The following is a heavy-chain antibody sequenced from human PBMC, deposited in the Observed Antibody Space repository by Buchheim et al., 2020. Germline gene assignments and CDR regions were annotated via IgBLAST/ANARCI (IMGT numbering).Heavy chain of an antibody. Sequence: VQLQESGPGVAKPSQTVSLTCTVSGASISSGAHHWAWIRQHPGKGLGWSGCIYDSARTYYNPSFQRRVYITAETSKNQFSLKLTSPTAADTALYYCASYYVGEGGRGYWGQGT. J-gene: IGHJ4*02. CDR2: IYDSART. CDR3: ASYYVGEGGRGY. CDR1: GASISSGAHH. D-gene: IGHD3-10*02. V-gene: IGHV4-31*03.